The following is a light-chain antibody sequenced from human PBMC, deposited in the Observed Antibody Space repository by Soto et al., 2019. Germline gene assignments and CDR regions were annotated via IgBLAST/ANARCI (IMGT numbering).Light chain of an antibody. CDR2: ATS. V-gene: IGKV3-20*01. Sequence: EIVLTQSPGTLSLSPGESATLSCRASQSVSRTYLAWYQQKPVQAPRLLIYATSSRATGIPDRFSGSGSGTDFTLAISRLEPEDFAVYYCQQYSKWPPWTFGPGTKVDIK. J-gene: IGKJ1*01. CDR1: QSVSRTY. CDR3: QQYSKWPPWT.